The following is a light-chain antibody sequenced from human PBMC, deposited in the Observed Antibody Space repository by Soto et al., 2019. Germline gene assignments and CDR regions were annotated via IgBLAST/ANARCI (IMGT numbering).Light chain of an antibody. CDR1: QTISGW. CDR2: RTS. J-gene: IGKJ1*01. V-gene: IGKV1-5*03. CDR3: QHYKHYSLTWT. Sequence: DIQMTQSPSTLSASVGDTVTITCRASQTISGWLAWYQQKPGKAPKLLIYRTSTLENGVPSRFSGSGSGTESTLSISSLQSDASATYWCQHYKHYSLTWTFGQGTRVDIK.